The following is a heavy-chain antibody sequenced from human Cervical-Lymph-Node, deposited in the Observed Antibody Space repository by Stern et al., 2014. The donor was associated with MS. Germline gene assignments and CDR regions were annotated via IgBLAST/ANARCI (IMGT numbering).Heavy chain of an antibody. J-gene: IGHJ5*02. D-gene: IGHD1-14*01. Sequence: DQLVQSGAELKKPGSSVKVTCKVSGGTFTKYGISWVRQAPGQGLEWMGGIIVFFGTASYAQKFQGRVTIAADKSTTTAYMELTGLRSDDTAVYYCARGTDYNTINWLDPWGQGTLVIVSS. CDR2: IIVFFGTA. CDR1: GGTFTKYG. CDR3: ARGTDYNTINWLDP. V-gene: IGHV1-69*14.